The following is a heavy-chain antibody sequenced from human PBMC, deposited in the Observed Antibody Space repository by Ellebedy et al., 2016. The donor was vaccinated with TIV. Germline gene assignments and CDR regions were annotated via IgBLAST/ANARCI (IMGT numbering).Heavy chain of an antibody. CDR1: GYTFTDYS. CDR3: TRDLTNIVSGDY. Sequence: AASVKVSCKTSGYTFTDYSIHWVRPAPGQGLEWMAWINPNSGGTNYAQKFQGRVTVTRDTSTRTAFLELSRLRSDDTAVYYCTRDLTNIVSGDYWGQGTLVTVSS. D-gene: IGHD5/OR15-5a*01. J-gene: IGHJ4*02. V-gene: IGHV1-2*02. CDR2: INPNSGGT.